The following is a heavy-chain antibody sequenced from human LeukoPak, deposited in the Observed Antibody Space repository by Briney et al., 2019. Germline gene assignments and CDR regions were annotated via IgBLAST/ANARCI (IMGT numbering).Heavy chain of an antibody. J-gene: IGHJ5*02. D-gene: IGHD3-10*01. CDR2: INPNSGGT. Sequence: KPGASVKVSCKASGYTFTGYYMHWVRQAPGQGLEWMGRINPNSGGTNYAQKFQGRVTMTRDTSISTAYMELSMLRSDDTAVYYWARVRGVSYWFDPWGQETLVTVSS. CDR3: ARVRGVSYWFDP. V-gene: IGHV1-2*06. CDR1: GYTFTGYY.